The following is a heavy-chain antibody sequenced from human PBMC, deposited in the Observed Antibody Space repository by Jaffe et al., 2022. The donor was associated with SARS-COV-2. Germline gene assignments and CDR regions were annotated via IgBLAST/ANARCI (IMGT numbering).Heavy chain of an antibody. CDR1: GGSISSGSYY. Sequence: QVQLQESGPGLVKPSQTLSLTCTVSGGSISSGSYYWSWIRQPAGKGLEWIGRIYTSGSTNYNPSLKSRVTISVDTSKNQFSLKLSSVTAADTAVYYCARDKRDGYNLGAFDIWGQGTMVTVSS. J-gene: IGHJ3*02. CDR2: IYTSGST. V-gene: IGHV4-61*02. CDR3: ARDKRDGYNLGAFDI. D-gene: IGHD5-12*01.